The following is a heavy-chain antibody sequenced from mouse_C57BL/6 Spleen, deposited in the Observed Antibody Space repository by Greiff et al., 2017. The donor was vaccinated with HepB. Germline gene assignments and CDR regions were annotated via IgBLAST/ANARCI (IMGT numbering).Heavy chain of an antibody. V-gene: IGHV1-52*01. CDR2: IDPSDSET. J-gene: IGHJ4*01. CDR3: ARSLYCYGSGYAMDY. D-gene: IGHD1-1*01. CDR1: GYTFTSYW. Sequence: QVQLQQPGAELVRPGSSVKLSCKASGYTFTSYWMHWVKQRPIQGLEWIGNIDPSDSETHYNQKFKDKATLTVDKSSSTAYMQLSSLTSADSAVYYCARSLYCYGSGYAMDYWGQGTSVTVSS.